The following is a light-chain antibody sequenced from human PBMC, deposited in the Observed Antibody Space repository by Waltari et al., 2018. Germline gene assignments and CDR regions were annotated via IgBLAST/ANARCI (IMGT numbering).Light chain of an antibody. Sequence: DIQVTQSPSSLPASVGDRVTITCRASQTISTYLNWYQHKPGKAPKLLIYGASNLETGVPSRFSGSRSGTDFTLAISSLQPEDFATYYCQQSYSTPYTFGQGTNLEIK. J-gene: IGKJ2*01. V-gene: IGKV1-39*01. CDR3: QQSYSTPYT. CDR1: QTISTY. CDR2: GAS.